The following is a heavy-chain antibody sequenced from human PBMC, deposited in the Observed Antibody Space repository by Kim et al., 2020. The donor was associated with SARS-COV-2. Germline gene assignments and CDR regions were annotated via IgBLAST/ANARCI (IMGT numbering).Heavy chain of an antibody. Sequence: GGSLRLSCAASGFTFSSYWMHWVRQAPGKGLVWVSRINSDGSSTSYADSVKGRFTISRDNAKNTLYLQMNSLRAEDTAVYYCARIGSTSCYRNWGQGTLVTVSS. V-gene: IGHV3-74*01. CDR2: INSDGSST. CDR1: GFTFSSYW. CDR3: ARIGSTSCYRN. D-gene: IGHD2-2*02. J-gene: IGHJ4*02.